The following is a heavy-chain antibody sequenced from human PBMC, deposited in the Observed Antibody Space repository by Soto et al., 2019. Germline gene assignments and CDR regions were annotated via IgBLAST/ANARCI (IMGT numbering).Heavy chain of an antibody. J-gene: IGHJ3*02. D-gene: IGHD3-22*01. Sequence: SETLSLTCTVSGGSISSGGYYWSWIRQHPGKGLERIEYIYYSGSTYDNPSLQSRVTISVDTSKNQFSLKLSSATAAATAVYYCASRHDSSGHADIWGQGTMVTVSS. V-gene: IGHV4-31*03. CDR2: IYYSGST. CDR1: GGSISSGGYY. CDR3: ASRHDSSGHADI.